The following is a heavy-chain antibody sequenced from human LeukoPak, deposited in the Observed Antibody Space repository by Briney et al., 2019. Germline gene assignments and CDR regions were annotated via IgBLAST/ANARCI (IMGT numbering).Heavy chain of an antibody. CDR1: GYTFTGYY. CDR2: INPNSGGT. J-gene: IGHJ4*02. CDR3: ARDSGYNYGLFDY. D-gene: IGHD5-18*01. Sequence: GASVKVSCKASGYTFTGYYIHWVRQAPGQGLEWMGWINPNSGGTNYAQKFQGRVTMTRDTSISTAYMELSSLRSDDTAVYYCARDSGYNYGLFDYWGQGTLVTVSS. V-gene: IGHV1-2*02.